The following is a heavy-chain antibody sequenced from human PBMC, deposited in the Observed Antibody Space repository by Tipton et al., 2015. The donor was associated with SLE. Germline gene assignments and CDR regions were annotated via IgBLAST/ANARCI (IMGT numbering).Heavy chain of an antibody. Sequence: TLSLTCSVSDDSISSWYWSWIRQPPGKGLEWIGYIYYSGSTNYNPSLKSRVTISVDTSKNQFSLKLSSVTAADTAVYYCARGSQGYYYYYYMDVWGKGTTVTVSS. V-gene: IGHV4-59*01. CDR1: DDSISSWY. CDR3: ARGSQGYYYYYYMDV. CDR2: IYYSGST. J-gene: IGHJ6*03. D-gene: IGHD6-13*01.